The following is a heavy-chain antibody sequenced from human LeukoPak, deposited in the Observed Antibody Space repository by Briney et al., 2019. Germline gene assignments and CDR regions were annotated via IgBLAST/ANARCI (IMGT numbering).Heavy chain of an antibody. CDR1: GYTLTELS. V-gene: IGHV1-24*01. CDR2: FDPEDGET. CDR3: ATVAPEDYYFDY. D-gene: IGHD3/OR15-3a*01. J-gene: IGHJ4*02. Sequence: ASVKVSCKVSGYTLTELSMHWVRQAPGIGLEWMGGFDPEDGETIYAQKFQGRVAMTEDTSTDTAYMELSSLRSEDTAVYYCATVAPEDYYFDYWGQGTLVTVSS.